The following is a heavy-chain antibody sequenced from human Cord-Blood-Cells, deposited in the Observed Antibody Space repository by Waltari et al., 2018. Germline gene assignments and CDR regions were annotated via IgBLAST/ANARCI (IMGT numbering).Heavy chain of an antibody. CDR3: ARDQGY. Sequence: QVQLVESGGGVVQPGRSLRLSCAASGFTFSSYAMHWVRQAPGKGLEWVAVISYNGSNKYYADSLKGRFTVSRDNSKNTLYLQMNSLRAEDTAVYYCARDQGYWGQGTLVTVSS. CDR2: ISYNGSNK. J-gene: IGHJ4*02. V-gene: IGHV3-30*14. CDR1: GFTFSSYA.